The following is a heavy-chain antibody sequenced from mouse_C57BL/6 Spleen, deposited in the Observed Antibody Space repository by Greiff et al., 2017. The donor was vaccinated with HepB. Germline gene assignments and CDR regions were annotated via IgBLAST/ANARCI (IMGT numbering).Heavy chain of an antibody. Sequence: EVQLQQSGPELVKPGDSVKISCKASGYSFTGYFMNWVMQSHGKSLEWIGRINPYNGDTFYNQKFKGKATLTVDKSSSTAHMELRSLTSEDSAVYYCARRGFEYYGSSPFDDWGQGTTLTVSS. CDR2: INPYNGDT. J-gene: IGHJ2*01. V-gene: IGHV1-20*01. CDR1: GYSFTGYF. D-gene: IGHD1-1*01. CDR3: ARRGFEYYGSSPFDD.